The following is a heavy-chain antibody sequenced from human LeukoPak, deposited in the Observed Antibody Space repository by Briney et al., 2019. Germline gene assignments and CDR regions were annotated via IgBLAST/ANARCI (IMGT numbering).Heavy chain of an antibody. CDR2: ISSSSYI. D-gene: IGHD2-2*01. CDR3: ARDGMYCSSTSCYWGDKYYYYGMDV. J-gene: IGHJ6*04. Sequence: PGGSLRLSCAASGFTFSSYSMNWVRQATGKGLEWVSSISSSSYIYYADSVKGRFTISRDNAKNSLYLQMNSLRAEDTAVYYCARDGMYCSSTSCYWGDKYYYYGMDVWGKGTTVTVSS. V-gene: IGHV3-21*01. CDR1: GFTFSSYS.